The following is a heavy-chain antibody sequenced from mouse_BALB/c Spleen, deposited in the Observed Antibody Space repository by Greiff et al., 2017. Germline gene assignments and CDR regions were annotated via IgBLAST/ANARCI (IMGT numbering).Heavy chain of an antibody. D-gene: IGHD2-14*01. Sequence: EVQLQQSGTVLARPGASVKMSCKASGYSFTSYWMHWVKQRPGQGLEWIGAIYPGNSDTSYNQKFKGKAKLTAVTSASTAYMELSSLTNEDSAVYYCTREGAYYRYDWFAYWGQGTLVTVSA. CDR2: IYPGNSDT. CDR3: TREGAYYRYDWFAY. CDR1: GYSFTSYW. V-gene: IGHV1-5*01. J-gene: IGHJ3*01.